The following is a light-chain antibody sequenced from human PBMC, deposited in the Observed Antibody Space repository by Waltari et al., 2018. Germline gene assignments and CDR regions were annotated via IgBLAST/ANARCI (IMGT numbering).Light chain of an antibody. CDR2: AAS. V-gene: IGKV1-39*01. Sequence: DIQMTQSPSSLSVSVGDRVTITCRASQLVDNFLNWYQQKPGQAPSLLIYAASSLQSGVPSGFSGRGSGTDFTLTISSLQPEDFATYYCQQSYTTPYTFGQGTRLDIK. J-gene: IGKJ2*01. CDR1: QLVDNF. CDR3: QQSYTTPYT.